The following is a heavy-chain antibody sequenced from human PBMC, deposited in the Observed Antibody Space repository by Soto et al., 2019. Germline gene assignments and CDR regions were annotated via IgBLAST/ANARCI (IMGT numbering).Heavy chain of an antibody. CDR1: GYTFTSYG. V-gene: IGHV1-18*04. J-gene: IGHJ3*02. D-gene: IGHD2-15*01. CDR2: ISAYNGNT. CDR3: ARSGHCSGGSCYTHDAFDI. Sequence: ASVKVSCKASGYTFTSYGISWVRQAPGQGLEWMGWISAYNGNTNYAQKLQGRVTMTTDTSTSTAYMELRSLTSDDTAVYYCARSGHCSGGSCYTHDAFDIWGQGTMVTVSS.